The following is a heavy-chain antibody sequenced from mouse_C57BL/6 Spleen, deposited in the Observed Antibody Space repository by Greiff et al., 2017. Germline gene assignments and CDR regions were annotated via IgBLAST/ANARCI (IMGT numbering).Heavy chain of an antibody. D-gene: IGHD1-1*01. Sequence: VKVVESGPGLVQPSQSLSITCTVSGFSLTSYGVLWVRQSPGKGLEWLGVIWRGGSTDYNAAFMSRLSITKDNSKSQVFFKMNSLQADDTAIYYCATNGGSSYEGFAYWGQGTLVTVSA. J-gene: IGHJ3*01. V-gene: IGHV2-5*01. CDR3: ATNGGSSYEGFAY. CDR2: IWRGGST. CDR1: GFSLTSYG.